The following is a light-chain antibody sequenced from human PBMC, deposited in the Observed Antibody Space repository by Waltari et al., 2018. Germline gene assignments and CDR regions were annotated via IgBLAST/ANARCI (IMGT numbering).Light chain of an antibody. CDR2: GNT. CDR3: QSYDSSLSGYV. Sequence: QSVLTQPPSVSGAPGQRVTISCTGSSSNIGAGYDVHWYHQIPGTAPKLLIYGNTNRPSGVPDRFSGSNSGTSASLAIPGLQAEDEADYYFQSYDSSLSGYVFGTGTKVTVL. V-gene: IGLV1-40*01. J-gene: IGLJ1*01. CDR1: SSNIGAGYD.